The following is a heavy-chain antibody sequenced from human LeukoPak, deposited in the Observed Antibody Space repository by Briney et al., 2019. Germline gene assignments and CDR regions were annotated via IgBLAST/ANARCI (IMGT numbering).Heavy chain of an antibody. CDR2: IYYSGNT. D-gene: IGHD3/OR15-3a*01. Sequence: WVRQSPGKGLEWIGSIYYSGNTYYNASLKSQVSISIDTSKNQFSLKLTSVTAADTAVYYCARQTGSGLFILPGGQGTLVTVSS. V-gene: IGHV4-39*01. CDR3: ARQTGSGLFILP. J-gene: IGHJ4*02.